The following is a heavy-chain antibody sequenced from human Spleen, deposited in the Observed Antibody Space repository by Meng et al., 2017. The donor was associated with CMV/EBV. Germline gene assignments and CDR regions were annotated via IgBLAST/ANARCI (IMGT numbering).Heavy chain of an antibody. CDR3: ARGVIPAAMPFDYYYGMDV. Sequence: FSDYFIHWVRQAPGQGLEWMGSVDPNSGDSHFAQRFQGRVTMTRDTAISTAYMEMRRLRSDDTAVYYCARGVIPAAMPFDYYYGMDVWGQGTTVTVSS. CDR2: VDPNSGDS. D-gene: IGHD2-2*01. J-gene: IGHJ6*02. V-gene: IGHV1-2*02. CDR1: FSDYF.